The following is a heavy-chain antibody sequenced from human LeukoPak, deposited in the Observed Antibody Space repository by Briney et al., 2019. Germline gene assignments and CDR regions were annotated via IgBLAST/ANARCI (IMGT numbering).Heavy chain of an antibody. J-gene: IGHJ5*02. Sequence: ASVKVSCKASGYTFTSYDINWVRQATGQGLEWMGWMNPNSGNTGYAQKFQGRVTMTRDTSTSTAYMELSSLRSEDTAVYYCARSKLDYYDSTNNWFDPWGQGTLVTVSS. V-gene: IGHV1-8*02. CDR2: MNPNSGNT. CDR1: GYTFTSYD. D-gene: IGHD3-22*01. CDR3: ARSKLDYYDSTNNWFDP.